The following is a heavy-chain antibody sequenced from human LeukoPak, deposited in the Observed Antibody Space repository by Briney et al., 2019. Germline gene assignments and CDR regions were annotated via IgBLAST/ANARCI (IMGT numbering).Heavy chain of an antibody. D-gene: IGHD3-10*01. CDR3: ARDFFKVVYYGSGSYSHFDY. CDR2: IKQDGSEK. V-gene: IGHV3-7*01. J-gene: IGHJ4*02. CDR1: GFTFSSYW. Sequence: GGSLRLSCAASGFTFSSYWMSWVRQAPGKGLEWVANIKQDGSEKYYVDPVKGRFTISRDNAKNSLYLQMNSLRAEDTAVYYCARDFFKVVYYGSGSYSHFDYWGQGTLVTVSS.